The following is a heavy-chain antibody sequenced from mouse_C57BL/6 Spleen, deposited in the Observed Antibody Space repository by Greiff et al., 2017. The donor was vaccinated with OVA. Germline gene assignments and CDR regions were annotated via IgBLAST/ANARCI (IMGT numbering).Heavy chain of an antibody. V-gene: IGHV5-9*01. CDR3: ARQGFSWYFDV. Sequence: EVMLVESGGGLVKPGGSLKLSCAASGFTFSSYTMSWVRQTPEKRLEWVATISGGGGNTYYPDRVKGRFTISRENAKNTLYLQMSRLRSEDAALDYCARQGFSWYFDVWGTGTTVTVSS. CDR2: ISGGGGNT. CDR1: GFTFSSYT. J-gene: IGHJ1*03.